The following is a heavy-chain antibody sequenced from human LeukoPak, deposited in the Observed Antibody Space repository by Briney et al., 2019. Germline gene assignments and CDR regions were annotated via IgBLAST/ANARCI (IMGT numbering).Heavy chain of an antibody. Sequence: GGSLRLSCAASGFTFSSYAMSWVRQAPGKGLEWVSAISGSGGSTYYEDSVKGRFTISRDNSKNTLYLQMNSLRAEDTAVYYCAKVPWGSVSPAYYFDYWGQGTLVTVSS. J-gene: IGHJ4*02. D-gene: IGHD7-27*01. CDR2: ISGSGGST. V-gene: IGHV3-23*01. CDR3: AKVPWGSVSPAYYFDY. CDR1: GFTFSSYA.